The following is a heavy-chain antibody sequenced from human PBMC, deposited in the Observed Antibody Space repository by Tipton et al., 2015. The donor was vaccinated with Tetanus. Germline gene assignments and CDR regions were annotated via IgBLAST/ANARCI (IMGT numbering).Heavy chain of an antibody. CDR2: IYYSGST. Sequence: TLSLTCTVSGGSISSYYWSWIRQPPGKGLEWIGYIYYSGSTNYNPSLKSRVTISVDTSKNQFSLKLSSVTAADTAVYYCARVKKWELHNWFDPWGQGTLVTVSS. V-gene: IGHV4-59*12. J-gene: IGHJ5*02. CDR1: GGSISSYY. CDR3: ARVKKWELHNWFDP. D-gene: IGHD1-26*01.